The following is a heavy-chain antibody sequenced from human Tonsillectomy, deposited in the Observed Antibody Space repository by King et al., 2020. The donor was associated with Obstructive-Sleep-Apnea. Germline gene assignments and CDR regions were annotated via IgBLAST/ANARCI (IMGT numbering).Heavy chain of an antibody. CDR3: AREPVAGFDY. Sequence: VQLVESGGGLVQPGGSLRLSCAASGFTFSSYSMNWVRQAPGKGVEWVSYISSSSSTIYYADSVKGRFTISRDNAKNSLYLQMNSLRAEDTAVYYCAREPVAGFDYWGQGTLVTVSS. V-gene: IGHV3-48*04. CDR1: GFTFSSYS. J-gene: IGHJ4*02. CDR2: ISSSSSTI. D-gene: IGHD6-19*01.